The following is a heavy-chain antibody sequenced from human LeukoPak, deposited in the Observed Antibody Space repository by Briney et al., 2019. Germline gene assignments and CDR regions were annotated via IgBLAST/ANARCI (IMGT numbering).Heavy chain of an antibody. CDR3: ARDGSSSWYYFDY. D-gene: IGHD6-13*01. CDR1: GYTFTSYD. V-gene: IGHV1-8*03. CDR2: MNPNSGNT. Sequence: ASVKVSCKASGYTFTSYDINWVRQATGQGLEWMGWMNPNSGNTGYAQKFQGRVTITRNTSISTAYMELSSLRSEDTAVYYCARDGSSSWYYFDYWGQGTLVTVSS. J-gene: IGHJ4*02.